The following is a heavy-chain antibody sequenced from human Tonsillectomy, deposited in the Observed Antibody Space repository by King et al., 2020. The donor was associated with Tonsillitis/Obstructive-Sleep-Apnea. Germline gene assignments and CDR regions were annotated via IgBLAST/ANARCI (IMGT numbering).Heavy chain of an antibody. V-gene: IGHV4-61*01. Sequence: VQLQESGPGLVKPSETLSLTCTVSGGSVSSGSYYWSWIRPPPGKGLEWIGYIYYSGSTNYNPSLKSRVTISVDTSKNQFSLKLSSVTAADTAVYYCVRDRVTIFGVVTPYYYYYMDVWGKGTTVTVSS. J-gene: IGHJ6*03. CDR3: VRDRVTIFGVVTPYYYYYMDV. CDR2: IYYSGST. D-gene: IGHD3-3*01. CDR1: GGSVSSGSYY.